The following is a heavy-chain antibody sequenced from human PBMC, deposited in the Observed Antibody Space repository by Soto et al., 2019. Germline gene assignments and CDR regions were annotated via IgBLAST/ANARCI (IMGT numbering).Heavy chain of an antibody. J-gene: IGHJ5*02. V-gene: IGHV2-5*01. CDR1: GFSLSTSGVG. CDR3: AHRLPSDPGSPYDSSGYYQYNWFGP. D-gene: IGHD3-22*01. CDR2: IYWNDDK. Sequence: AGPTLVNPTQTLTLTCTFSGFSLSTSGVGVGWIRQPPGKALEWLALIYWNDDKRYSPSLKSRLTITKDTSKNQVVLTMTNMDPVDTATYYCAHRLPSDPGSPYDSSGYYQYNWFGPWGQGTLVTVSS.